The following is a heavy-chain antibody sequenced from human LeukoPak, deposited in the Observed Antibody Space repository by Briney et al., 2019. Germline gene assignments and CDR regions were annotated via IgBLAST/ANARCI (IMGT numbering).Heavy chain of an antibody. CDR3: GLNYDILTGYQAYY. CDR1: GFTFSSYE. Sequence: GGSLRPSCAASGFTFSSYEMNWVRQAPGKGLEWVSYISSSGSTIYYADSVKGRFTISRDNAKNSLYLQMNSLRAEDTAVYYCGLNYDILTGYQAYYWGQGTLVTVSS. J-gene: IGHJ4*02. V-gene: IGHV3-48*03. CDR2: ISSSGSTI. D-gene: IGHD3-9*01.